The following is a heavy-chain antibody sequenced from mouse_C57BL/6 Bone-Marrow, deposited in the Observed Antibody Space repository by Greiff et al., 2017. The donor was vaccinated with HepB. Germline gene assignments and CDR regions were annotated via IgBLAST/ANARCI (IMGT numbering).Heavy chain of an antibody. CDR1: GYTFTSYW. J-gene: IGHJ4*01. V-gene: IGHV1-55*01. Sequence: VQLQQPGAELVKPGASVKMSCKASGYTFTSYWITWVKQRPGQGLEWIGDIYPGSGSTNYNEKFKSKGTLTVDTYSSTAYMQLSSLTSEDSAVYYCAELGQTRYAMDYWGQGTSVTVSS. CDR2: IYPGSGST. CDR3: AELGQTRYAMDY. D-gene: IGHD4-1*01.